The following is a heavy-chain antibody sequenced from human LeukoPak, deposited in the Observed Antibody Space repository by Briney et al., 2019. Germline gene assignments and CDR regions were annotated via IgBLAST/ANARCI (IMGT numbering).Heavy chain of an antibody. Sequence: PGGSLRLSCAASGFTVSSNYMSWVRQAPGKGLEWVSVIYGGGSTYYADSVKGRFTISRDNSKNTLYLQMNSLRAEDTAVYYCARGTPYDSSGYHLPYWGQGTLVTVSS. CDR3: ARGTPYDSSGYHLPY. CDR1: GFTVSSNY. D-gene: IGHD3-22*01. J-gene: IGHJ4*02. V-gene: IGHV3-53*01. CDR2: IYGGGST.